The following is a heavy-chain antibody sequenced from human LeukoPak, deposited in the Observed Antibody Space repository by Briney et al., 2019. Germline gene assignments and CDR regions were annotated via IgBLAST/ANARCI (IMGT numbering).Heavy chain of an antibody. D-gene: IGHD4-11*01. CDR3: TRDRTTITLFEL. V-gene: IGHV3-74*01. CDR1: GFSISSYW. J-gene: IGHJ4*02. CDR2: ISPDGSTT. Sequence: GGSLRLSCAASGFSISSYWMHWVRQVPGKGLVWVSRISPDGSTTGYADSVKGRFTASRDNARNTLYLQINSLRAEDSAVYYCTRDRTTITLFELWGQGTLVTVSS.